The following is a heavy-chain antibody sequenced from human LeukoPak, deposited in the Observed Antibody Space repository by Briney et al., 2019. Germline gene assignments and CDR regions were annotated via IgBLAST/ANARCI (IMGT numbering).Heavy chain of an antibody. CDR1: GYTFTSYG. Sequence: GASATVSCTASGYTFTSYGISWVRQAPGQGLEWMGWISAYNGNTNYAQKFQGRVTMTRDTSISTAYMELSRLRSDDTAVYYCARDEASQAPSVRGVIVYWGQRTLVTVSS. V-gene: IGHV1-18*01. J-gene: IGHJ4*02. CDR2: ISAYNGNT. D-gene: IGHD3-10*01. CDR3: ARDEASQAPSVRGVIVY.